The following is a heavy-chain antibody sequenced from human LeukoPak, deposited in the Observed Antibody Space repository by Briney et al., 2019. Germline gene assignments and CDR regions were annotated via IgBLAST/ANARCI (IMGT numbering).Heavy chain of an antibody. J-gene: IGHJ4*02. CDR2: INHSGST. Sequence: SETLSLTCAVYGGSFSGYYWSWTRQPPGKGLEWIGEINHSGSTNYNPSLKSRVTISVDTSKNQFSLKLSSVTAADTAVYYCARGRRELKYGPDYWGQGTLVTVSS. CDR1: GGSFSGYY. CDR3: ARGRRELKYGPDY. D-gene: IGHD2/OR15-2a*01. V-gene: IGHV4-34*01.